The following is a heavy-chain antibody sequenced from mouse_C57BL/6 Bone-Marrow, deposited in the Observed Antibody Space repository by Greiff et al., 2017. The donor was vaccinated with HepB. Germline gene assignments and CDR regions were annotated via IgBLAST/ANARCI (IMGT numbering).Heavy chain of an antibody. CDR3: ARYEALGTTEYFDV. V-gene: IGHV3-8*01. Sequence: VQLKESGPGLAKPSQTLSLTCSVTGYSITSDYWNWIRKFPGNKLEYMGYISYSGSTYYNPSLKSRISITRDTAKNQYYLQLNSVTTEDTATYYCARYEALGTTEYFDVWGTGTTVTVSS. J-gene: IGHJ1*03. D-gene: IGHD1-1*01. CDR2: ISYSGST. CDR1: GYSITSDY.